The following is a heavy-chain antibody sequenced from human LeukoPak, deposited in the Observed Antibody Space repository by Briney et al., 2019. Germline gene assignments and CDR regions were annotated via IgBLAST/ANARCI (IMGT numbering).Heavy chain of an antibody. CDR3: ARDGVKVDYVWGSYRLAYFDY. CDR1: GFTFSSYS. D-gene: IGHD3-16*02. J-gene: IGHJ4*02. V-gene: IGHV3-21*01. Sequence: GGSLRLSCAASGFTFSSYSMNWVRQAPGKGLEWVSSISSSSSYIYYADSVKGRFTISRDNAKNSLYLQMNSLRAEDTAVYYCARDGVKVDYVWGSYRLAYFDYWGQGTLVTVSS. CDR2: ISSSSSYI.